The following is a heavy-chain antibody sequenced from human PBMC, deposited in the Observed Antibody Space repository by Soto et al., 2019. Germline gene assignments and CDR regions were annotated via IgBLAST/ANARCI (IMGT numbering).Heavy chain of an antibody. D-gene: IGHD3-10*01. CDR1: GGSISSSSYY. V-gene: IGHV4-39*01. J-gene: IGHJ3*02. Sequence: QLQLQESGPGLVKPSETLSLTCTVSGGSISSSSYYWGWIRQPPGKGLEWIGSIYYSGSTYYNPSLKSRVTISADTSKNQFSLKLSSVTAADTAVYYCAKGGSGSYSNAFDIWGQGTMVTVSS. CDR2: IYYSGST. CDR3: AKGGSGSYSNAFDI.